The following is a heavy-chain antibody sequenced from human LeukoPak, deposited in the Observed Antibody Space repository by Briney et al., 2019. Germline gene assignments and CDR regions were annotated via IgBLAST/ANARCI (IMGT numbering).Heavy chain of an antibody. D-gene: IGHD6-6*01. CDR3: AKDRRSSSLPFLSGYFDY. CDR2: IIGSGGST. Sequence: GGSLRLSCAASGFTFSSYAMSWVRQAPGKGLEWVSAIIGSGGSTYYADSVKGRFTISRDNSKNTLYLQMNSLRAEDTAVYYCAKDRRSSSLPFLSGYFDYWGQGTLVTVSS. CDR1: GFTFSSYA. V-gene: IGHV3-23*01. J-gene: IGHJ4*02.